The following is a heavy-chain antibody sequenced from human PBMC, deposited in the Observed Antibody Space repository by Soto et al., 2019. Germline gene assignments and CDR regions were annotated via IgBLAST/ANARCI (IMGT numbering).Heavy chain of an antibody. D-gene: IGHD1-26*01. Sequence: QVQLQESGPGLVKPSETLSLTCTVSGGSVSSGSYYWSWIRQPPGKGLEWIAYVYYTGSTNYNPALKSRVTISVDTSRNQLSLRLRSVTAAVTAVYYCARESRAHSSSGGLDVWGQGTTVTVSS. CDR2: VYYTGST. CDR3: ARESRAHSSSGGLDV. CDR1: GGSVSSGSYY. V-gene: IGHV4-61*01. J-gene: IGHJ6*02.